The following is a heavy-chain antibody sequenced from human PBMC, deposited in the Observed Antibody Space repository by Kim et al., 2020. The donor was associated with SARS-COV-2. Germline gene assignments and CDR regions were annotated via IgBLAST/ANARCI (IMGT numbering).Heavy chain of an antibody. CDR3: ARAGPSDRDGYEGAFDI. CDR2: IGTAGDT. Sequence: GGSLRLSCAASGFTFSSYDMHWVRQATGKGLEWVSAIGTAGDTYYPGSVKGRFTISRENAKNSLYLQMNSLRAGDTAVYYCARAGPSDRDGYEGAFDIWGQGTMVTVSS. CDR1: GFTFSSYD. V-gene: IGHV3-13*01. D-gene: IGHD5-12*01. J-gene: IGHJ3*02.